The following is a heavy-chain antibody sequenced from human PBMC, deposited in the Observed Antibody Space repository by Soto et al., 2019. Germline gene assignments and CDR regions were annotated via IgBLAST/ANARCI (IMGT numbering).Heavy chain of an antibody. CDR1: GYTFTSYA. CDR2: INAGNGIT. CDR3: ARGLNAYYSDY. Sequence: QVQLVQSGAEVKKPGASVKVSCKASGYTFTSYAMHWVRQAPGQRLEWMGWINAGNGITKYSQKFQGRVTITRDTSASTAYMELSSLRSEDTAVYYCARGLNAYYSDYWGQGTLVTVSS. J-gene: IGHJ4*02. V-gene: IGHV1-3*01.